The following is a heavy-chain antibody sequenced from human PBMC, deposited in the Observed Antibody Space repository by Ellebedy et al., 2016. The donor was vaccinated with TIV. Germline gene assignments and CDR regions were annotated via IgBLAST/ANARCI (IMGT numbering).Heavy chain of an antibody. J-gene: IGHJ3*02. D-gene: IGHD3-10*01. CDR3: ARYGSENAFDI. Sequence: ASVKVSCXASGYTFRLYGICWVRQAPGQGLEWMGWISAYNGKTNYAQKFQGRVTMTTETSTTTAYMELRSLRSDDTAVYYCARYGSENAFDIWGQGTVVTVSS. V-gene: IGHV1-18*01. CDR2: ISAYNGKT. CDR1: GYTFRLYG.